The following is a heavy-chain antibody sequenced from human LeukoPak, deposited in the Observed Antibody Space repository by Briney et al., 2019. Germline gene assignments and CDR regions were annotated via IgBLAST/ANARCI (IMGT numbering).Heavy chain of an antibody. CDR2: IYYSGST. J-gene: IGHJ4*02. D-gene: IGHD2-15*01. CDR1: SGSISSYY. CDR3: AREIPRPCSGGSCSADPHFDY. V-gene: IGHV4-59*01. Sequence: SETLSLTCTVSSGSISSYYWSWIRQPPGKGLEWIGYIYYSGSTNYNPSLKSRVTISVDTSKNQFSLKLSSVTAADTAVYYCAREIPRPCSGGSCSADPHFDYWGQGTLVTVSS.